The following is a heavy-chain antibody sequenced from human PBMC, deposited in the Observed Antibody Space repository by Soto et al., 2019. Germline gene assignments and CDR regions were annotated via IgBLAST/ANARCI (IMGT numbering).Heavy chain of an antibody. V-gene: IGHV3-48*02. CDR3: ASLPKGSLVTA. D-gene: IGHD2-21*02. Sequence: GGSLRLSCVASGFSFSDYIMNWVRQAPGKGLQWVSYISSSSDNTYYADSVKGRFTVSRDNAKNALFLQMNSLRDDDTATYYCASLPKGSLVTAWGKGTRVTVPQ. CDR1: GFSFSDYI. J-gene: IGHJ4*02. CDR2: ISSSSDNT.